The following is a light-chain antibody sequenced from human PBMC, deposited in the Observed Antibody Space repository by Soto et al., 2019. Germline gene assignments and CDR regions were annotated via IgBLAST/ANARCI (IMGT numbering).Light chain of an antibody. CDR3: QQYNTFYS. V-gene: IGKV1-5*01. Sequence: DIQMTQSPSNLSASVGDRVTITCRARQSLSSWLAWYQQKPGKAPKLLIYDASSSESWVPSRFSGSGSGTKFTLTISSLQPEDFATYYCQQYNTFYSFGQGTKLEIK. CDR2: DAS. CDR1: QSLSSW. J-gene: IGKJ2*03.